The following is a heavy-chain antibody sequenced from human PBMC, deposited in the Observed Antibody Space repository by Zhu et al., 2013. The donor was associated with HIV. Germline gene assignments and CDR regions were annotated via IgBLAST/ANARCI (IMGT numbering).Heavy chain of an antibody. D-gene: IGHD1-1*01. J-gene: IGHJ4*02. CDR1: GYTFINYG. CDR3: ARDHNWGPDH. CDR2: ISTYNGNA. Sequence: HLVQSGAEVKKPGASVKVSCKASGYTFINYGITWVRQAPGQGLEWLGWISTYNGNATYAQKLQDRVTMTTQTSRRTVYMELRSLKSDDTAVYFCARDHNWGPDHWGQGALVTVSS. V-gene: IGHV1-18*04.